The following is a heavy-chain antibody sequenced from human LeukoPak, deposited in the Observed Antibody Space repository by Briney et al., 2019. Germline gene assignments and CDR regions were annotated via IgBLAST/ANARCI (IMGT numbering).Heavy chain of an antibody. J-gene: IGHJ4*02. V-gene: IGHV3-48*01. CDR3: AREYYTVRGVFDY. Sequence: GGSLRLSCAASGFTFSTYSMNWVRQAPGKGLEWVSYLSSSSSTIFYADSVKGRFTISRDNSKNTLYLQMNSLRAEDTAVYYCAREYYTVRGVFDYWGQGTLVTVSS. CDR2: LSSSSSTI. D-gene: IGHD3-10*01. CDR1: GFTFSTYS.